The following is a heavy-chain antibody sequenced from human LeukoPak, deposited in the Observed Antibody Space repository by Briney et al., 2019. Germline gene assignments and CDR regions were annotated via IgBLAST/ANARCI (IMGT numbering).Heavy chain of an antibody. CDR3: AKSGGYGLIDY. CDR1: GFTFSSYG. D-gene: IGHD1-26*01. Sequence: GSLRLSCAASGFTFSSYGMGWIRQPPGKGLEWIGNIYYSGSTYYNESLESRVTISIDTSKNQFSLKLNSVTAADTAMYYCAKSGGYGLIDYWGQGTLVTVSS. J-gene: IGHJ4*02. V-gene: IGHV4-38-2*01. CDR2: IYYSGST.